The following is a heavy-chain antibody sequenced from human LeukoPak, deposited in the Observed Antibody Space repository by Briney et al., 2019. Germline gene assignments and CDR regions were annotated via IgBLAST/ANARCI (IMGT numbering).Heavy chain of an antibody. CDR2: IYYSGST. J-gene: IGHJ5*02. CDR3: ARDRFSIAVAGSNWFDP. V-gene: IGHV4-59*01. Sequence: SETLSLTCTVSGGSISSYYWSWIRQPPGKGLEWIGYIYYSGSTNYNPSLKSRVTISVDTSKNQFSLKLSSVTAADTAVYHCARDRFSIAVAGSNWFDPWGQGALVTVSS. CDR1: GGSISSYY. D-gene: IGHD6-19*01.